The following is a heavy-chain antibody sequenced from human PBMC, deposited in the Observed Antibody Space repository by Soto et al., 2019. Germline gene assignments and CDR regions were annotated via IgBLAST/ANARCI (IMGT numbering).Heavy chain of an antibody. J-gene: IGHJ4*02. CDR3: AAAVDIVVVPAARPPDY. D-gene: IGHD2-2*03. V-gene: IGHV1-58*01. Sequence: SVKVSCKASGFTFTSSAVQWVRQARGQRLERIGWIVVGSGNTNYAQKFQERVTITRDMSTSTAYMELSSLRSEDTAVYYCAAAVDIVVVPAARPPDYWGQGTLVTVSS. CDR1: GFTFTSSA. CDR2: IVVGSGNT.